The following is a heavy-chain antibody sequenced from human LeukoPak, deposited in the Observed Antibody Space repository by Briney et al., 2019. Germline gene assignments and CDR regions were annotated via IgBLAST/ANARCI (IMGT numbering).Heavy chain of an antibody. CDR1: GYTFTDYY. CDR2: INPNSGDT. CDR3: ARDGGLDY. V-gene: IGHV1-2*02. Sequence: GASVKVSCKASGYTFTDYYMHWVRQAPGQGLEWMAWINPNSGDTNDAQKFQGRVTMTRDTSTSTAYMELSRLRSDDTAVYFCARDGGLDYWGQGTLVTVSS. D-gene: IGHD3-16*01. J-gene: IGHJ4*02.